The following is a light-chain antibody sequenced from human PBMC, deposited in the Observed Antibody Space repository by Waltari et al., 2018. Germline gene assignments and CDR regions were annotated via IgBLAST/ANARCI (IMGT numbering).Light chain of an antibody. CDR2: YDS. CDR3: HVWHPDMDPGV. CDR1: NSGSYS. J-gene: IGLJ1*01. Sequence: SYALTQPPSVSVAPGTPARITCGGDNSGSYSVHWYQQKPGQAPVLVIFYDSDRPSGIPERFSGSNSGNTATLTISSVEAGDEAKYYCHVWHPDMDPGVFGPGTEVSV. V-gene: IGLV3-21*04.